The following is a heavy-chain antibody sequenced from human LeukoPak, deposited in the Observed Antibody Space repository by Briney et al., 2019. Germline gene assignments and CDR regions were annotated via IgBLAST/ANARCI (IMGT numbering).Heavy chain of an antibody. CDR3: ARWSLAYYYDSSGYYYFDY. D-gene: IGHD3-22*01. Sequence: GESLKISCKGSGYSFTSYWIGSVRQMPRKGLEWMGIIYPGDSDIRYSLSFQGPVTISADKSISTAYLQWSSLKASDTAMYYCARWSLAYYYDSSGYYYFDYWGQGTLVTVSS. J-gene: IGHJ4*02. V-gene: IGHV5-51*01. CDR1: GYSFTSYW. CDR2: IYPGDSDI.